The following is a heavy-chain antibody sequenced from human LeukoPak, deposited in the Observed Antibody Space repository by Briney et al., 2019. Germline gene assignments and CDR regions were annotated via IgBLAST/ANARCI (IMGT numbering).Heavy chain of an antibody. CDR3: ASHIAAAGGY. D-gene: IGHD6-13*01. V-gene: IGHV1-8*02. CDR1: GYTFNAYY. Sequence: GASVKVPCKTSGYTFNAYYMHWVRQAPGQGLEWMGWMNPNSGNTGYAQKFQGRVTMTRNTSISTAYMELSSLRSEDTAVYYCASHIAAAGGYWGQGTLVTVSS. J-gene: IGHJ4*02. CDR2: MNPNSGNT.